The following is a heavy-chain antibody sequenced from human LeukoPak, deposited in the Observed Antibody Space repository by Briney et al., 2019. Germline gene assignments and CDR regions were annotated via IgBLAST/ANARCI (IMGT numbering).Heavy chain of an antibody. V-gene: IGHV1-69*13. D-gene: IGHD4-17*01. J-gene: IGHJ4*02. CDR2: IIPIFGTA. CDR3: VSGRVWAYGDYVET. CDR1: GGTFSSYA. Sequence: ASVKVSCKASGGTFSSYAISWVRQAPGQGLEWMGGIIPIFGTANYAQKFQGRVTITADESTSTAYMELSSLRSEDTAVYYCVSGRVWAYGDYVETWGQGTLVTVSS.